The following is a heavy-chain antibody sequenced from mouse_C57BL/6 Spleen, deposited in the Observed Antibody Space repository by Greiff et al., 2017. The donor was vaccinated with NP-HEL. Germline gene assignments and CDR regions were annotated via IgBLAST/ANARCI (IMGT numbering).Heavy chain of an antibody. CDR3: ARRGIYDGHYYAMDY. D-gene: IGHD2-3*01. Sequence: EVQRVESGGGLVQPGGSLKLSCAASGFTFSDYYMYWVRQTPEKRLEWVAYISNGGGSTYYPDTVKGRFTISSDNAKNTLYLQMSRLKSEDTAMYYCARRGIYDGHYYAMDYWGQGTAVTVSS. CDR1: GFTFSDYY. V-gene: IGHV5-12*01. J-gene: IGHJ4*01. CDR2: ISNGGGST.